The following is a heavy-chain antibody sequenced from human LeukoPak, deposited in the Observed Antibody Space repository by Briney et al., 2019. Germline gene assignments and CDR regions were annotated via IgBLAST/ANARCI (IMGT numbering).Heavy chain of an antibody. J-gene: IGHJ4*02. CDR3: AKDIEYYDSSGNFDY. CDR2: ISGSGGST. V-gene: IGHV3-23*01. CDR1: GLIYSSYA. Sequence: GGSLRLLCAASGLIYSSYATSCVRQAPGKGLEWVSAISGSGGSTYYADSVKGRFTISRDNTKNTLYLQMNSLRAEDTAVYYCAKDIEYYDSSGNFDYWGQGTLVTVSS. D-gene: IGHD3-22*01.